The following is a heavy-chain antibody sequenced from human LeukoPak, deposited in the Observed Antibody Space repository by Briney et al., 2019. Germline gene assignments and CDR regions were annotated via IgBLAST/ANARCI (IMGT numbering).Heavy chain of an antibody. CDR2: IYWNDDK. V-gene: IGHV2-5*01. Sequence: ESGPTLVNPTQTLTLTCTFSGFSLSTSGVGVGWIRQPPGKALEWLALIYWNDDKRYSPSLKSRLTITKDTSKNQVVLTMTNMDPVDTATYYCAHRRIAAVSNWFDPWGQGTLVTVSS. D-gene: IGHD6-13*01. CDR3: AHRRIAAVSNWFDP. J-gene: IGHJ5*02. CDR1: GFSLSTSGVG.